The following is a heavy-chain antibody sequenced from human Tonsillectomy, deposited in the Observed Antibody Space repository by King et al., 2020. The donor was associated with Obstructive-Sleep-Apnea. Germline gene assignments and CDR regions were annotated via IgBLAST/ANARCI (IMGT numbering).Heavy chain of an antibody. CDR3: ARGNIVVVPAAMQFQMEYYFDY. D-gene: IGHD2-2*01. CDR1: GGSISSSNW. Sequence: QLQESGPGLVKPSGTLSLTCGVSGGSISSSNWWSWVRQPPGKGLEWMGEIYHSGSSNYNPSLKSRVTISVYKSKNQFSLKLSSATAADTAVYYCARGNIVVVPAAMQFQMEYYFDYWGQGTLVTVSS. CDR2: IYHSGSS. V-gene: IGHV4-4*02. J-gene: IGHJ4*02.